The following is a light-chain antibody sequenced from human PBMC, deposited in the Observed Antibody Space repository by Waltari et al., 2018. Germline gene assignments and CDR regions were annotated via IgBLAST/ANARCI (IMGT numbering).Light chain of an antibody. V-gene: IGLV2-14*01. J-gene: IGLJ3*02. CDR1: SSDAAGYTY. CDR3: SSYTRSSTPSV. Sequence: SALTQPASVSGSPGQSITISCAGTSSDAAGYTYVAWYQQHPGKAPKLMIYDVSNRPTGVSNRFSGSKSGNTASMTISGIQAEDEADYYCSSYTRSSTPSVFGGGTKLTVL. CDR2: DVS.